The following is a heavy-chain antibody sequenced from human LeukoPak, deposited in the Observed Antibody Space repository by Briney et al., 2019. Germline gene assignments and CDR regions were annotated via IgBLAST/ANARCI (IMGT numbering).Heavy chain of an antibody. D-gene: IGHD2-15*01. CDR1: GFTFSSYA. CDR3: AKRPYCSGGSCYPFDY. V-gene: IGHV3-23*01. Sequence: GGSLRLSCAASGFTFSSYAMSWVRQAPGKGLEWDSAISGSGGSTYYADSVKGRFTISRDNSKNTLYLQMNSLRAEDTAVYYCAKRPYCSGGSCYPFDYWGQGTLVTVSS. CDR2: ISGSGGST. J-gene: IGHJ4*02.